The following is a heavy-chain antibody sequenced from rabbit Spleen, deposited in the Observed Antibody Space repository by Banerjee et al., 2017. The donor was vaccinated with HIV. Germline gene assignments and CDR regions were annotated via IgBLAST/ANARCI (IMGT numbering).Heavy chain of an antibody. CDR3: AREVEIYTGVVGYGVPNYGMDL. V-gene: IGHV1S40*01. D-gene: IGHD6-1*01. J-gene: IGHJ6*01. Sequence: QSLEESGGDLVKPGASLTLTCTASGFSFSSSDYMCWVRQAPGKGLEWIACIHAGSSGVTYYANWAKGRFTISKTSSTTVTLQMTSLTAADTATYFCAREVEIYTGVVGYGVPNYGMDLWGQGTLVTVS. CDR1: GFSFSSSDY. CDR2: IHAGSSGVT.